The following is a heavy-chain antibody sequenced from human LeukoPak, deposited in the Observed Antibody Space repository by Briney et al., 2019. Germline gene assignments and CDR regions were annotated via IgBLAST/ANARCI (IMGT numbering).Heavy chain of an antibody. CDR3: ARHFATVTPYYYFGLDV. CDR2: MFYSGST. Sequence: SETLSLTCSVSGGSLSSYYWSWIRQPPGKGLEWIGHMFYSGSTKYNPSLKSRITISVDTSKNLFSLKVFPVTAADTAVYYCARHFATVTPYYYFGLDVWGQGTTVTVSS. D-gene: IGHD4-11*01. CDR1: GGSLSSYY. V-gene: IGHV4-59*08. J-gene: IGHJ6*02.